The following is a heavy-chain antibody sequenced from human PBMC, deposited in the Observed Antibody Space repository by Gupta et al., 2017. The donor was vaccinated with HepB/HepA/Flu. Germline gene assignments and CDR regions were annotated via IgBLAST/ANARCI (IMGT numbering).Heavy chain of an antibody. Sequence: QALSVQYGATVKKPVASVRFAAKASGYIFSLYDINWVRQATGQGLELVGWINPVSGKTGYGQKFQCRATDTTKYSMAPAYLGLNNLTSDDTAVDGCARGDFGSGSYHFDHWGQGDMATVAP. CDR2: INPVSGKT. D-gene: IGHD3-10*01. CDR1: GYIFSLYD. J-gene: IGHJ4*02. CDR3: ARGDFGSGSYHFDH. V-gene: IGHV1-8*03.